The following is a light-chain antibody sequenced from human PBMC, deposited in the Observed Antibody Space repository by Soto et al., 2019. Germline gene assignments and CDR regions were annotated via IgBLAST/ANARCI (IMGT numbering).Light chain of an antibody. CDR2: DTS. J-gene: IGKJ4*01. CDR3: QQYGSSPLT. CDR1: QSVNSY. Sequence: EIVLTQSPGTLSLSVGERVTLSCRASQSVNSYLAWYQQTPGQAPRLLIYDTSNRDTGTPDRFSGSGSGTDFTLTISRLEPEDLPAYYCQQYGSSPLTFGGGTTVEIK. V-gene: IGKV3-20*01.